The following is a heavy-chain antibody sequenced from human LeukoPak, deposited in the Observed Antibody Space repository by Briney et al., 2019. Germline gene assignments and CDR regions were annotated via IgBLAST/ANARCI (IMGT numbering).Heavy chain of an antibody. J-gene: IGHJ4*02. CDR1: GFTFSTYW. V-gene: IGHV3-7*01. D-gene: IGHD2-21*02. Sequence: PGGSLRLSCAASGFTFSTYWMSWVRQAPGKGLEWVANIKQDGSEIKYVDSVKGRFTISRDNAKNSLSLQMNSLRAEDTAVYYCARSYWVVTPFDYWGQGTQVTVSS. CDR2: IKQDGSEI. CDR3: ARSYWVVTPFDY.